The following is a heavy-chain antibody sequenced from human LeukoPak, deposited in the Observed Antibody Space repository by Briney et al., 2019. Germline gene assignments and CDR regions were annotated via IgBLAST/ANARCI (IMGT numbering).Heavy chain of an antibody. CDR1: GGSISSSSYY. CDR3: ARQSYSSGQYYFGY. V-gene: IGHV4-39*01. D-gene: IGHD6-19*01. CDR2: IYYSGST. J-gene: IGHJ4*02. Sequence: SETLSLTCTVSGGSISSSSYYWGWIRQPPGKGLEWIGSIYYSGSTYYNPSLKSRVTISVDTSKNQFSLKLSSVTAADTAVYYCARQSYSSGQYYFGYWGQGTLVTVSS.